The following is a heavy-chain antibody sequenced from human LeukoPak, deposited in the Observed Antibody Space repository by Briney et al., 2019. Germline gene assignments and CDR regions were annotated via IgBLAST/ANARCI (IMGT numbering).Heavy chain of an antibody. Sequence: GGSLRLSCAASGFTVSSNYMSWVRQAPGKGLEWVSVIYSGGSTYYADSVKGRFTISRDNSKNTLYLQMNSLRAEDTAVYYCARERGAFGELFYFDYWGQGTLVTVSS. CDR3: ARERGAFGELFYFDY. CDR2: IYSGGST. J-gene: IGHJ4*02. V-gene: IGHV3-53*01. D-gene: IGHD3-10*01. CDR1: GFTVSSNY.